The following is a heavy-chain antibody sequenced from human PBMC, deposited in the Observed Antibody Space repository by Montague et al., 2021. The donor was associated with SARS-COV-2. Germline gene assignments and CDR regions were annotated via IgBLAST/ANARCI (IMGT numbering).Heavy chain of an antibody. CDR2: INSDGSST. V-gene: IGHV3-74*03. D-gene: IGHD4-17*01. CDR1: GFTFSSYW. Sequence: SLRLSCAASGFTFSSYWMHWVRQAPGKGLVWVSRINSDGSSTKYXDSVKGRFTISRDNAKNTPYLQMNSLRAEDTAVYYCARDQLYGDLGYWGQGTLVTVSS. CDR3: ARDQLYGDLGY. J-gene: IGHJ4*02.